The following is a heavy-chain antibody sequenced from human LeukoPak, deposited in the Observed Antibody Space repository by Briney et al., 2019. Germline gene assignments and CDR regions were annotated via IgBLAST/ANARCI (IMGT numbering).Heavy chain of an antibody. Sequence: SVKVSCKASGGTFSSYAISWVRQAPGQGLEWMGRIIPILGIANYAQKFQGRVTITADKSTSTAYMELSSLRSEDTAVYYCARARIGGYSSTLPYWGQGTLVTVSS. V-gene: IGHV1-69*04. CDR1: GGTFSSYA. CDR3: ARARIGGYSSTLPY. CDR2: IIPILGIA. J-gene: IGHJ4*02. D-gene: IGHD6-13*01.